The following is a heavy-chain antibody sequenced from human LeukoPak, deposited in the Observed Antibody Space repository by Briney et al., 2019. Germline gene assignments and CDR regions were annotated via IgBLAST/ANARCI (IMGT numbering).Heavy chain of an antibody. D-gene: IGHD3-22*01. Sequence: SETLSLTCAVYGGSFSGYYWSWIRQPPGKGLEWIGEINHSGSTNYNPSLKSRVTISVDTSKKQFSLKLSSVTAADTAVYFCVTYYFDSSGPKKNYWGQGTLVTVSS. CDR3: VTYYFDSSGPKKNY. CDR2: INHSGST. V-gene: IGHV4-34*01. CDR1: GGSFSGYY. J-gene: IGHJ4*02.